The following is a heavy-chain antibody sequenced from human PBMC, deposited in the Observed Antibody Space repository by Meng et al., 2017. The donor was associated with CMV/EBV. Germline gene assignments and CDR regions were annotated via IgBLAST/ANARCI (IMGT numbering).Heavy chain of an antibody. Sequence: QVQLVQSGAEVKKPGASVKVSCKASGYTFTGYGIHWVRQAPGQRLEWMGWINTGDGNRKYSQQFQDRVTITRATSASTAYMELSSLRSEDTAVYYCARGNGVAHDYWGQGTLVTVSS. V-gene: IGHV1-3*04. J-gene: IGHJ4*02. D-gene: IGHD3-3*01. CDR1: GYTFTGYG. CDR2: INTGDGNR. CDR3: ARGNGVAHDY.